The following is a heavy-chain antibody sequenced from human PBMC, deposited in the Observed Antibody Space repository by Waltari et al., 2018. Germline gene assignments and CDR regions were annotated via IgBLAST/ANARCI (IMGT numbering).Heavy chain of an antibody. Sequence: QVQLQQWGAGQLQPSETLSLTCAVYGGSFSGYYWGWIRQPPGKGLEWIGEINHNGKRKPNPSLRSRVTRLVDTSRSQFSLKLNSVTAADTAVYYCVRLEDCTGPGGNCYSGDSFALDVWGQGTTVTVSS. CDR3: VRLEDCTGPGGNCYSGDSFALDV. J-gene: IGHJ6*02. CDR2: INHNGKR. V-gene: IGHV4-34*02. D-gene: IGHD2-8*02. CDR1: GGSFSGYY.